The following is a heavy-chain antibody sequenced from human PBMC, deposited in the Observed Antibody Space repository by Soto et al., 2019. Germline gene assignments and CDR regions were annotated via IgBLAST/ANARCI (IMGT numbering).Heavy chain of an antibody. CDR3: ARVAIFGVVTYYYYGMDV. CDR2: ISYDGSNK. CDR1: GFTFSSYA. Sequence: QVQLVESGGGVVQPGRSLRLSCAASGFTFSSYARHWVRQAPGKGLEWVAVISYDGSNKYYADSVKGRFTISRDNSKNTLYLQMNSLRAEDTAVYYCARVAIFGVVTYYYYGMDVWGQGTTVTVSS. D-gene: IGHD3-3*01. J-gene: IGHJ6*02. V-gene: IGHV3-30-3*01.